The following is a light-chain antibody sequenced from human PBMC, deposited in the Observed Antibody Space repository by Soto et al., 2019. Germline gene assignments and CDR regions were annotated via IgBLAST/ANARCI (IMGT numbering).Light chain of an antibody. J-gene: IGKJ3*01. V-gene: IGKV3-20*01. Sequence: ELVLTQSPGTLSLSPGERATLSCRASQSVSSSYLAWYQQKPGQAPRLLIYGASSRATGIPDRFSGSGSGTDFTLTISRLEPEDCAVYSCQQDGSSPLTFGPGTKVDIK. CDR2: GAS. CDR1: QSVSSSY. CDR3: QQDGSSPLT.